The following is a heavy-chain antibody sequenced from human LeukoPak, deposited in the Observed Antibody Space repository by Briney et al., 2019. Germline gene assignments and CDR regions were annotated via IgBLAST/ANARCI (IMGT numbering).Heavy chain of an antibody. Sequence: PSETLSLTCTVSGVSISSSGYYWGWVRQPPGRGLEWIVSIYYSGTTYYNPSLKSRVAISVDTSKNQFALMLTSVTAADTAVYYCGRHVSNGWDYHYGLDVWGQGTTVTVSS. D-gene: IGHD6-19*01. CDR3: GRHVSNGWDYHYGLDV. V-gene: IGHV4-39*01. CDR2: IYYSGTT. CDR1: GVSISSSGYY. J-gene: IGHJ6*02.